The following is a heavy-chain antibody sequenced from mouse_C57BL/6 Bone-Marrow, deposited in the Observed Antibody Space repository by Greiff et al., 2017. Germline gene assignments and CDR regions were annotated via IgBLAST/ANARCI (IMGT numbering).Heavy chain of an antibody. CDR1: GYTFTGYW. CDR3: ASSRAYGGAMDY. Sequence: VQLQESGAELMKPGASVKLSCKATGYTFTGYWIEWVKQRPGPGLEWIGAILPGSGSTTYNEKFKGKAPFTADTSSNTAYMQLSSLTTEDSAIDYWASSRAYGGAMDYGGQGTSVTVSS. V-gene: IGHV1-9*01. D-gene: IGHD1-1*01. J-gene: IGHJ4*01. CDR2: ILPGSGST.